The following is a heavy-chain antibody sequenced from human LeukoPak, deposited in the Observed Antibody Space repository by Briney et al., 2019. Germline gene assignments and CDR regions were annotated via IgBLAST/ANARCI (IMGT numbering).Heavy chain of an antibody. J-gene: IGHJ3*02. V-gene: IGHV3-13*05. CDR1: GFTFSSYD. CDR2: IGTADDP. CDR3: ARSDLGDAFDI. D-gene: IGHD3-10*01. Sequence: GGSLRLSCAASGFTFSSYDMHWVRQATGKGLEWVSAIGTADDPYYPGSVKGRFTISRENAKNSLYLQMNSLRAGDTAVYYCARSDLGDAFDIWGQGTMVTVSS.